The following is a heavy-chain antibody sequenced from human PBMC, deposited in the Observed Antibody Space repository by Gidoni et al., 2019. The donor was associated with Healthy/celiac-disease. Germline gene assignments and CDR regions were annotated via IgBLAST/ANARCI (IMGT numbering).Heavy chain of an antibody. D-gene: IGHD6-19*01. CDR2: ISYDGSNK. CDR3: AKDWAVAGTFDY. J-gene: IGHJ4*02. V-gene: IGHV3-30*18. CDR1: GVTFSSYG. Sequence: QVQLVESGGGVVQPGRSLRLSCAASGVTFSSYGMHWVRQAPGKGLEWVAVISYDGSNKYYADSVKGRFTISRDNSKNTLYLQMNSLRAEDTAVYYCAKDWAVAGTFDYWGQGTLVTVSS.